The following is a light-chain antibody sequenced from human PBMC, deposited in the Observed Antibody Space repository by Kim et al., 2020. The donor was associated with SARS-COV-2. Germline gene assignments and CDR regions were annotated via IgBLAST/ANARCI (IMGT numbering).Light chain of an antibody. Sequence: DIQMTQSPSSLSASVGDRVTITCRASQSISSYLNWYQQKPGKAPKLLIYAASSLQSGVPSRFSGSGSGTDFTLTISSLQPEDFETYYCQQSYSTLGTFGQGTKVDIK. CDR2: AAS. J-gene: IGKJ1*01. CDR3: QQSYSTLGT. V-gene: IGKV1-39*01. CDR1: QSISSY.